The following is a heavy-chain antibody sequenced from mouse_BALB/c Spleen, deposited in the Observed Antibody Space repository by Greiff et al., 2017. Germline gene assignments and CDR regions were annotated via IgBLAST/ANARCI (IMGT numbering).Heavy chain of an antibody. D-gene: IGHD2-1*01. CDR1: GYSITSDYA. CDR2: ISYSGST. J-gene: IGHJ3*01. V-gene: IGHV3-2*02. Sequence: EVKLMESGPGLVKPSQSLSLTCTVTGYSITSDYAWYWIRQFPGNQLEWMGYISYSGSTSYNPSLKSRISITRDTSKNQFFLQLNSVTTEDTATYYCARGGGYGNYEGFAYWGQGTLVTVSA. CDR3: ARGGGYGNYEGFAY.